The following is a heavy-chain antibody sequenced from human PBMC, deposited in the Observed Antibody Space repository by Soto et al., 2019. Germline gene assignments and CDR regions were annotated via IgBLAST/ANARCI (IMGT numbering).Heavy chain of an antibody. D-gene: IGHD1-1*01. Sequence: PGGSRRLSCSASGFTFSIYAMGWVRQAPGKGLEWVSAISGRTGSTSYADSVEGRFTISRDNSRNTLYLQMNSLRAEDTAVYYCGVQYDYWGQGNLVTVSS. J-gene: IGHJ4*02. CDR2: ISGRTGST. V-gene: IGHV3-23*01. CDR3: GVQYDY. CDR1: GFTFSIYA.